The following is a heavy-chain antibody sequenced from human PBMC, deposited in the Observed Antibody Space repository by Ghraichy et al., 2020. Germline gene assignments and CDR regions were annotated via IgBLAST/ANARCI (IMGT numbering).Heavy chain of an antibody. CDR3: ARRHQYPSGNRYQFDAFDI. CDR1: GFIFSNYW. Sequence: GGSLRLSCAASGFIFSNYWMSWVRQVPGKGLECVANINQGGSEINYVDSVEGRYTISRDDAKNSLYLQMNSLRVEDTAVYYCARRHQYPSGNRYQFDAFDIWGQGTTVTVSS. J-gene: IGHJ3*02. CDR2: INQGGSEI. D-gene: IGHD3-16*02. V-gene: IGHV3-7*03.